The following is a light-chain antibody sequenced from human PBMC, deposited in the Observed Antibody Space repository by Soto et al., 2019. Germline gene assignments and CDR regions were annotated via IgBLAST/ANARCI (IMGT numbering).Light chain of an antibody. V-gene: IGLV4-69*01. CDR3: QTWGTGIQGV. J-gene: IGLJ1*01. CDR1: SGHSSYA. CDR2: VNSDGSH. Sequence: QAVVTQSPSASASLGASVKLTCTLSSGHSSYAIAWHQQQPEKGPRYLMKVNSDGSHSKGDGIPDRFSGSSSGAERYLTISSLQSEDEADYYCQTWGTGIQGVFGTGPKVTVL.